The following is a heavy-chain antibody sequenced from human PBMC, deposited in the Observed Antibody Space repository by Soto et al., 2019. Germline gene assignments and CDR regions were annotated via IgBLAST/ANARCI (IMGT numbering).Heavy chain of an antibody. Sequence: QVQLVQSGAEVKKPGASVKVSCKASGYTFTGYYMHWVRQAPGQGLEWMGWINPNSGGTNYAQKFQGWVTMTRDTSISTAYMELSRLRSDDTDVYYCARGGGSYDFWSGYYFAYYYYMDVWGKGTTVTVSS. J-gene: IGHJ6*03. D-gene: IGHD3-3*01. CDR2: INPNSGGT. CDR3: ARGGGSYDFWSGYYFAYYYYMDV. V-gene: IGHV1-2*04. CDR1: GYTFTGYY.